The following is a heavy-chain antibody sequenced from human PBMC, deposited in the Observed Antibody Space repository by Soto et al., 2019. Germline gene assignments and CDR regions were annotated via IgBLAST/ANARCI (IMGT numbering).Heavy chain of an antibody. Sequence: QITLKESGPTLVKPTQTLTLTCTFSGFSLTTRGVGVTWIRQPPGKALEWLAVIYSDDDKRYSPSLKSRLTITKDACKPQEXLTMTNMDPVDTATYYCAHSADRYCSGGSCYPFDYWGQGTLVSVSS. V-gene: IGHV2-5*02. CDR1: GFSLTTRGVG. D-gene: IGHD2-15*01. J-gene: IGHJ4*02. CDR3: AHSADRYCSGGSCYPFDY. CDR2: IYSDDDK.